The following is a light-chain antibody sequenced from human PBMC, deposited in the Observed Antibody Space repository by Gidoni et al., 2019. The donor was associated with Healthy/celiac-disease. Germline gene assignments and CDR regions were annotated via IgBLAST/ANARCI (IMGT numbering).Light chain of an antibody. J-gene: IGKJ2*01. CDR2: DAS. Sequence: EIVLTQSPATLSLSPGERATLSCRASQSVSSYLAWYQQKPGQAPRLLIYDASNRATGIPARFSGSGSGTDLTLTISSLEPEDFAVYYCKQRSNWPPKYTFGQGTKLEIK. CDR3: KQRSNWPPKYT. CDR1: QSVSSY. V-gene: IGKV3-11*01.